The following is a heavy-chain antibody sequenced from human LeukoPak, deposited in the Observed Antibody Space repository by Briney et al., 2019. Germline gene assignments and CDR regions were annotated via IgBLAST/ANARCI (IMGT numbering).Heavy chain of an antibody. V-gene: IGHV1-8*03. CDR3: ARVGRPCSSTSCYCDWFDP. Sequence: ASVKVSCKASGYTFTSYEINWVRQATGQGLEWMGWMNPNSGNTGYAQKFQGRVTITRNTSISTAYMELSSLRSEDTAVYYCARVGRPCSSTSCYCDWFDPWGRGTLVTVSS. D-gene: IGHD2-2*01. CDR1: GYTFTSYE. CDR2: MNPNSGNT. J-gene: IGHJ5*02.